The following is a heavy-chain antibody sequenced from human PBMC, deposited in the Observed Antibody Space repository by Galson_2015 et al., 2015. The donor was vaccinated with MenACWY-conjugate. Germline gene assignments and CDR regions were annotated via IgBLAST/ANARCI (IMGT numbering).Heavy chain of an antibody. V-gene: IGHV3-74*01. CDR2: INPGGCST. CDR3: AISRGASFYFDS. D-gene: IGHD1-26*01. CDR1: GFIFNTYW. Sequence: SLRLSCAASGFIFNTYWMHWVRHAPGKGLVWVSRINPGGCSTTYADSVKDRFTISRDNAKNTLYLQMNSLRPEDTAVFYCAISRGASFYFDSWGQGTLVTVSS. J-gene: IGHJ4*02.